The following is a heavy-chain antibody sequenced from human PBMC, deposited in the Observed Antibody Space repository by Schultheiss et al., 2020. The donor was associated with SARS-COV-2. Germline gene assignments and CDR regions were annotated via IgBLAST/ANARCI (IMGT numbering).Heavy chain of an antibody. V-gene: IGHV4-4*02. Sequence: SETLSLTCAVSGGSISSNNWWSWVRQPPGKGLEWIGEIYHSGGTFYNPSLNSRGTMSVDTSKNQFSLKLNSVTAADTAVYYCATGGGSLWGQGTLVTVSS. CDR1: GGSISSNNW. D-gene: IGHD3-16*01. CDR3: ATGGGSL. J-gene: IGHJ4*02. CDR2: IYHSGGT.